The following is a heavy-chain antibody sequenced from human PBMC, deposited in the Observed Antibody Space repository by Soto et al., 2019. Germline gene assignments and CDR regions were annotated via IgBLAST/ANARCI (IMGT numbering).Heavy chain of an antibody. Sequence: SLTPCVRSSVAGGKSSGHYGSWIRQTTGKGLEWIGYIYYSGSTNYNPSLKSRVTISVDTSKNQFSLKLSSVTAADTAVYYCARDVIVGASGPGLAFRGQGSPVLVSS. J-gene: IGHJ4*02. CDR2: IYYSGST. D-gene: IGHD1-26*01. CDR3: ARDVIVGASGPGLAF. CDR1: GGKSSGHY. V-gene: IGHV4-59*11.